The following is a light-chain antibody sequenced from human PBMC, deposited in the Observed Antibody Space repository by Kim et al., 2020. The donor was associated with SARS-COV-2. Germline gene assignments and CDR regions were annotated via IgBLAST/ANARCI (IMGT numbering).Light chain of an antibody. J-gene: IGKJ5*01. CDR3: QQYNNWPPL. V-gene: IGKV3-15*01. CDR2: GAS. CDR1: QSVSSN. Sequence: VSPGERATRSFRARQSVSSNLAWYLQKPGQAPRRLIYGASTMATGIPARFSGSGSGTEFTLTISSLQSEDFAGYYCQQYNNWPPLFGQGTRLEIK.